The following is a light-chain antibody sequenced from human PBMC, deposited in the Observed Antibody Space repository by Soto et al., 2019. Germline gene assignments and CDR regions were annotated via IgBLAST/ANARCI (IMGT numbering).Light chain of an antibody. CDR2: GNS. J-gene: IGLJ3*02. CDR3: QSYDSSLSGWV. V-gene: IGLV1-40*01. CDR1: SSNSGACYD. Sequence: QSVLTQPPSVSGAPGQRVTISCTGSSSNSGACYDVHWYQQLPGTAPKLLIYGNSNRPSGVPDRFSGSKSGTSASLAITGLQAEDEADYYCQSYDSSLSGWVFGGGTKLTVL.